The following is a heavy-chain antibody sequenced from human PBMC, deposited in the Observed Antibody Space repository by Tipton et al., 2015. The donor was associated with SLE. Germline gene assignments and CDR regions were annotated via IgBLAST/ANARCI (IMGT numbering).Heavy chain of an antibody. J-gene: IGHJ1*01. CDR3: ARVWQWLEFRD. Sequence: GSLRLSCAASGFTFSSYSMNWVRQAPGKGLEWVSSISSSSSYIYYADSVKGRFTISRDNSKNTVYLQMNSLRAEDTAVYFCARVWQWLEFRDWGQGTLVTVSS. CDR1: GFTFSSYS. CDR2: ISSSSSYI. V-gene: IGHV3-21*01. D-gene: IGHD6-19*01.